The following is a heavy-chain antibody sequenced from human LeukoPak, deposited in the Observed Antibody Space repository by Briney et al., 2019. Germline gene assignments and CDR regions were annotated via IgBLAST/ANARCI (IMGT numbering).Heavy chain of an antibody. V-gene: IGHV3-30*18. CDR3: AKDGGRYCSGGSCPYNWFDP. CDR1: GFTFSSYG. J-gene: IGHJ5*02. D-gene: IGHD2-15*01. Sequence: GGSLRLSCAASGFTFSSYGMHWVRQAPGKGLEWVAVISYDGSNKYYADSVKGRFTISRDNSKNTLYLQMNSLRAEDTAVYYCAKDGGRYCSGGSCPYNWFDPWGQGTLVTVSS. CDR2: ISYDGSNK.